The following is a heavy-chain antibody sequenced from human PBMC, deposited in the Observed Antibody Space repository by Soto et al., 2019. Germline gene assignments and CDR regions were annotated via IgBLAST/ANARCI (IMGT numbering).Heavy chain of an antibody. J-gene: IGHJ6*02. V-gene: IGHV1-2*04. Sequence: GASLKVSCKASGYTFTGYYMHWVRQAPGQGLEWMGWINPNSGGTNYAQKFQGWVTMTRDTSISTAYMELSRLRSDDTAVYYCARGGVVVAATGYGMDVWGQGTTVTVSS. CDR3: ARGGVVVAATGYGMDV. CDR1: GYTFTGYY. D-gene: IGHD2-15*01. CDR2: INPNSGGT.